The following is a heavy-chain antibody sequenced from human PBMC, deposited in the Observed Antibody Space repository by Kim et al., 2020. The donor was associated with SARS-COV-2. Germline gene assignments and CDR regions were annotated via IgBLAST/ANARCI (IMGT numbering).Heavy chain of an antibody. CDR1: GFTFSSYE. V-gene: IGHV3-48*03. CDR3: AMGVNDGGELDP. J-gene: IGHJ5*02. CDR2: ISSSGSTI. D-gene: IGHD1-1*01. Sequence: GGSLRLSCAASGFTFSSYEMNWVRQAPGKGLEWVSYISSSGSTIYYADSVKGRFTISRDNAKNSLYLQMNSLRAEDTAVYYCAMGVNDGGELDPWGQGTLVTVSS.